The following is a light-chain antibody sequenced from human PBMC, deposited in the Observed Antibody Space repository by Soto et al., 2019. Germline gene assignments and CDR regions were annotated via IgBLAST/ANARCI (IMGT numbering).Light chain of an antibody. J-gene: IGLJ2*01. V-gene: IGLV2-14*03. Sequence: QSALTQPASVSGSPGQSITISCTGTSADVGGYNFVSWYQHHPGKAPKLMIYDVSNRPSGVSNRFSGSKSGNTASLTISGLQAEDEADYYCSSYTSSRTHVVFGGGTKVT. CDR1: SADVGGYNF. CDR2: DVS. CDR3: SSYTSSRTHVV.